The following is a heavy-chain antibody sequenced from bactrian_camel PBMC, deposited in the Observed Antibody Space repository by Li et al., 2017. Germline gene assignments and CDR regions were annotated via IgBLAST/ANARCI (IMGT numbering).Heavy chain of an antibody. J-gene: IGHJ4*01. CDR1: GYTYSRAC. V-gene: IGHV3S6*01. CDR3: AADPLRCPIQALTPAEYDH. Sequence: HVQLVESGGGSVQAGGSLRLSCAVSGYTYSRACMGWIRQAPEKGPEGVAAIFTDGSMTYYTDSIQGRFTISQDNAKNTVYLEMNSLKPEDTAMYYCAADPLRCPIQALTPAEYDHWGQGTQVTVS. CDR2: IFTDGSMT. D-gene: IGHD3*01.